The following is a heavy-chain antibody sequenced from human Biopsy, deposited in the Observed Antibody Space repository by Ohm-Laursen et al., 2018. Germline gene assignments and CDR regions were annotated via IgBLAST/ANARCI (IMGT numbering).Heavy chain of an antibody. Sequence: SETLSLTCAVHGGSFSGFFWTWIRQPPGEGPEWIGDISDSGSTNYKPSLKSRVIISVDTSKNQFSLNLSSVTAADTAVYYCARRGSGGRSFDHWGQGTLVTVSS. V-gene: IGHV4-59*08. J-gene: IGHJ4*02. CDR3: ARRGSGGRSFDH. CDR1: GGSFSGFF. CDR2: ISDSGST. D-gene: IGHD2-15*01.